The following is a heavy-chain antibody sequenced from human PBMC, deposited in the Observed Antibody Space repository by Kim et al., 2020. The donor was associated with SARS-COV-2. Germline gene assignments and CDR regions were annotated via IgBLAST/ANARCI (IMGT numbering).Heavy chain of an antibody. D-gene: IGHD2-2*01. CDR1: GYSISSGYY. CDR2: IYHSGST. J-gene: IGHJ6*02. CDR3: ARELASHYYYGMDV. Sequence: SETLSLTCTVSGYSISSGYYWGWIRQPPGKGLEWIGSIYHSGSTYYNPSLKSRVTISVDTSKNQFSLKLSSVTAADTAVYYCARELASHYYYGMDVWGQG. V-gene: IGHV4-38-2*02.